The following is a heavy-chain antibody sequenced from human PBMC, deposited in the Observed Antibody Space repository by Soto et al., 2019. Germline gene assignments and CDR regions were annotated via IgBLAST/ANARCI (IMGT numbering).Heavy chain of an antibody. CDR3: ASGDYDIPPRGMDV. Sequence: QVQLVQSGAEVKKPGSSVKVSCKASGGTFSSYTISWVQQAPGQGLEWMGRIIPILGIANYAQKFQGRVTITADKSTSTAYMELSSLRSEDTAVYYCASGDYDIPPRGMDVWGQGTTVTVSS. D-gene: IGHD3-9*01. J-gene: IGHJ6*02. CDR2: IIPILGIA. V-gene: IGHV1-69*02. CDR1: GGTFSSYT.